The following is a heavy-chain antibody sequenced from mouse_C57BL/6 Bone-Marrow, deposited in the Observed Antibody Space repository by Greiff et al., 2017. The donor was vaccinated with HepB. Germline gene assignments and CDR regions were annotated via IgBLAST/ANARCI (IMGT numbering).Heavy chain of an antibody. CDR3: ARQGGYYGSSYGYFDV. Sequence: EVQGVESGGGLVQPGGSLKLSCAASGFTFSDYYMYWVRQTPEKRLEWVAYISNGGGSTYYPDTVKGRFTISRDNAKNTLYLQMSRLKSEDTAMYYCARQGGYYGSSYGYFDVWGTGTTVTVSS. J-gene: IGHJ1*03. V-gene: IGHV5-12*01. D-gene: IGHD1-1*01. CDR2: ISNGGGST. CDR1: GFTFSDYY.